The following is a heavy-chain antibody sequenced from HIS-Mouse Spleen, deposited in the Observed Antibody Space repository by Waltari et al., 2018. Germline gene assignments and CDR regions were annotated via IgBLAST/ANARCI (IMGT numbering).Heavy chain of an antibody. J-gene: IGHJ4*02. CDR1: GFTFSRHA. CDR2: ISYDGSNK. CDR3: AKDRGSPLYFDY. V-gene: IGHV3-30*18. Sequence: QVQLVESGGGVVQPGRSLRLSCAASGFTFSRHAMHWVRQAPGKGLEWVAVISYDGSNKYYADSVKGRFTISRDNSKNTLYLQMNSLRAEDTAVYYCAKDRGSPLYFDYWGQGTLVTVSS. D-gene: IGHD1-26*01.